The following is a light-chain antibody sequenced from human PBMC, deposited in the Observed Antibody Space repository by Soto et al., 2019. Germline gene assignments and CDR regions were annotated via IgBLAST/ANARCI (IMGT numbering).Light chain of an antibody. CDR3: QQYGDSPQT. V-gene: IGKV3-15*01. J-gene: IGKJ1*01. CDR2: GAS. CDR1: QSVSSN. Sequence: EIVMTQSPATLSVSPGERATLSCRASQSVSSNLAWYQQKPGQAPRLLIYGASTRATGIPARFSGSGSGTEFTLTITRLEPEDFAVYYCQQYGDSPQTFGPGTKV.